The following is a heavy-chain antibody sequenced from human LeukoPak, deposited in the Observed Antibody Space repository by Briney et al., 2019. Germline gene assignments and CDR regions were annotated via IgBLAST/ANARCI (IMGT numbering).Heavy chain of an antibody. D-gene: IGHD4-23*01. J-gene: IGHJ4*02. CDR3: ARGEIHDYGGKNSTDEFDY. Sequence: GASVKVSCKASGYTFTGYYMHWVRQAPGQGLEWMGWINPNSGGTNYAQKFQGRVTMTRDTSISTAYMELSRLRSDDTAVYYCARGEIHDYGGKNSTDEFDYWGQGTLVTVSS. CDR2: INPNSGGT. V-gene: IGHV1-2*02. CDR1: GYTFTGYY.